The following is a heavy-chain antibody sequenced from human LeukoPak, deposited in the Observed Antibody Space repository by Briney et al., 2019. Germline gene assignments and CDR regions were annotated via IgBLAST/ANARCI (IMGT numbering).Heavy chain of an antibody. CDR3: ARGSVLLWFGEFNWFDP. CDR2: INPNSGGT. CDR1: GYTFTGYY. J-gene: IGHJ5*02. V-gene: IGHV1-2*02. Sequence: ASVKVSCKASGYTFTGYYMHWVRQAPGQGLEWMGWINPNSGGTNYAQKFQGRVTMTRNTSISTAYMELSSLRSEDTAVYYCARGSVLLWFGEFNWFDPWGQGTLVTVSS. D-gene: IGHD3-10*01.